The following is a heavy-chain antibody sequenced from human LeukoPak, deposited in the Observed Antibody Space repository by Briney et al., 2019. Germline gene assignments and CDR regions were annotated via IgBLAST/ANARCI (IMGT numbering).Heavy chain of an antibody. CDR2: SYYSGST. Sequence: PSETLSLTYTVSGSSISSYYWSWIRQPPGTGLEWIGYSYYSGSTNYNPSLKSRVTISVDTSKNQFSLILGSVTAADTAVYYCAREDRGQNWFDPWGQGTLVTVSS. V-gene: IGHV4-59*12. CDR1: GSSISSYY. D-gene: IGHD3-10*01. J-gene: IGHJ5*02. CDR3: AREDRGQNWFDP.